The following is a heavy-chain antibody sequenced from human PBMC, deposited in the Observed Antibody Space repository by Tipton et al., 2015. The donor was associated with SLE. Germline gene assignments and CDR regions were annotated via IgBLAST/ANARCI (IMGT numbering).Heavy chain of an antibody. J-gene: IGHJ6*02. CDR1: GYTFTSYY. CDR2: INPSGGST. V-gene: IGHV1-46*01. Sequence: QSGAEVKKPGASVKVSCKASGYTFTSYYMHWVRQAPGQGLEWMGIINPSGGSTSYAQKFQGRVTMTRDTSTSTVYMELSSLRSEDTAVYYCARGPSPGIAAAGPYGMDVWGQGTTVTVSS. CDR3: ARGPSPGIAAAGPYGMDV. D-gene: IGHD6-13*01.